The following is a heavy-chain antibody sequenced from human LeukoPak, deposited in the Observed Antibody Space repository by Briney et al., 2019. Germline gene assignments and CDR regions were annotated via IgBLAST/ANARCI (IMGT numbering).Heavy chain of an antibody. J-gene: IGHJ6*02. CDR2: ISTSGSTT. CDR1: RFTFSDYY. CDR3: ARGPSVVDV. Sequence: PGGSLRLSCAASRFTFSDYYMSWIRQAPGKGLEWVSYISTSGSTTYYADSVKGRFIISRDNARNSLHLQMNSLRGDDTAVYYCARGPSVVDVWGQGPRSPSP. V-gene: IGHV3-11*01.